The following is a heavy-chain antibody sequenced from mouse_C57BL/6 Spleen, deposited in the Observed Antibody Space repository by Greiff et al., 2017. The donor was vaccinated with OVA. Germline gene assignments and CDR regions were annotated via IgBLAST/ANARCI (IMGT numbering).Heavy chain of an antibody. V-gene: IGHV5-16*01. D-gene: IGHD1-1*01. CDR3: ARVGLRSYFDY. Sequence: EVKVVESAGGLVQPGSSMKLSCTASGFTFSDYYMAWVRQVPEKGLEWVANINYDGSSTYYLDSLKSRFIISRDNAKNILYLQMSSLKSEDTATYYCARVGLRSYFDYWGQGTTLTVSS. J-gene: IGHJ2*01. CDR2: INYDGSST. CDR1: GFTFSDYY.